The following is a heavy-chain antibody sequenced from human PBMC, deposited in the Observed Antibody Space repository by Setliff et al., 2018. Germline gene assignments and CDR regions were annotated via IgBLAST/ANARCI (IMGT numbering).Heavy chain of an antibody. CDR3: ARGDSGYDSGDY. CDR2: IYPDDSDT. Sequence: GESLKISCKASGYNFLDYWIGWVRQMPGKGLEWMGIIYPDDSDTRYSPSVQGPFTISADKSISTAYLQWSSLKASDTAMYYCARGDSGYDSGDYWGQGTLVTVSS. D-gene: IGHD5-12*01. J-gene: IGHJ4*02. CDR1: GYNFLDYW. V-gene: IGHV5-51*01.